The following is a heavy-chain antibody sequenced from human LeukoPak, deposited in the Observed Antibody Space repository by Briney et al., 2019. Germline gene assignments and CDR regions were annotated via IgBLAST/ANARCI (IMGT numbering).Heavy chain of an antibody. CDR2: INHSGST. D-gene: IGHD3-10*01. Sequence: PSETLSLTCAVYGGSFSGYYWSWIRQPPGKGLEWIGEINHSGSTNYNPSLKSRVTISVDTSKNQFSLKLSSVTAADTAVYYCARGEYYYGSGSSHFDYWGQGTLVTVS. CDR1: GGSFSGYY. J-gene: IGHJ4*02. CDR3: ARGEYYYGSGSSHFDY. V-gene: IGHV4-34*01.